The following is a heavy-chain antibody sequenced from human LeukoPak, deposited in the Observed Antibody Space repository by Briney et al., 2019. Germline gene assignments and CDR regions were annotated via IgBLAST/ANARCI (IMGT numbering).Heavy chain of an antibody. V-gene: IGHV3-30*02. Sequence: PGGSLRLSCAASGFTFSSYGMHWVRQAPGKGLEWMAFIRYDGSNKYYADSVKGRFTISRDNSKNTLYLQMNSLRAEDTAVYYCAKAACGGSCYSHYYYYMDVWGKGTTVTVSS. CDR1: GFTFSSYG. D-gene: IGHD2-15*01. CDR2: IRYDGSNK. CDR3: AKAACGGSCYSHYYYYMDV. J-gene: IGHJ6*03.